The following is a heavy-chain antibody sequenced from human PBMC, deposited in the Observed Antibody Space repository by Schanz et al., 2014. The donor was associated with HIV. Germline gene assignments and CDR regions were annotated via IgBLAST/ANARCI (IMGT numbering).Heavy chain of an antibody. CDR1: GFTFGSFA. Sequence: EVQLLESGGGLVQPGKSLRLSCAASGFTFGSFAITWVRQPPGKGLEWVSTISYSGTNTYYSDSVKGRFTISRDNSKSTVSLELKYLTVEDTAVYYCALSRPSGYGGSWYFDLWGRGTLVAVSS. CDR3: ALSRPSGYGGSWYFDL. D-gene: IGHD2-15*01. CDR2: ISYSGTNT. J-gene: IGHJ2*01. V-gene: IGHV3-23*01.